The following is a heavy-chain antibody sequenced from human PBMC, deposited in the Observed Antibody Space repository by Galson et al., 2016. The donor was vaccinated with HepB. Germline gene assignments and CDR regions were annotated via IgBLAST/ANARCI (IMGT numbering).Heavy chain of an antibody. Sequence: SETLSLTCSVSGGSISSYYWSWIRQPPGKGLEWIGYIYYNGSTNYNPSLKSRVTIPVDTSKNQFSLKLSSVTAADTAVYHCARPRGGGARVPFDYWGQGTLVTVSS. J-gene: IGHJ4*02. V-gene: IGHV4-59*01. CDR1: GGSISSYY. CDR3: ARPRGGGARVPFDY. CDR2: IYYNGST. D-gene: IGHD2-21*01.